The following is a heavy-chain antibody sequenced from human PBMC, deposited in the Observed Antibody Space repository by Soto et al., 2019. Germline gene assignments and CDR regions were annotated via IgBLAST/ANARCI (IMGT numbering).Heavy chain of an antibody. CDR2: ISSSSSYI. J-gene: IGHJ6*02. V-gene: IGHV3-21*01. Sequence: PGGSLRLSCAASGFTFSSYSMNWVRQAPGKGLEWVSSISSSSSYIYYADSVKGRFTISRDNAKNSLYLQMNSLRAEDTAVYYCARYCSGGSCYHYYYGMDVWGQGTTVTVSS. CDR1: GFTFSSYS. CDR3: ARYCSGGSCYHYYYGMDV. D-gene: IGHD2-15*01.